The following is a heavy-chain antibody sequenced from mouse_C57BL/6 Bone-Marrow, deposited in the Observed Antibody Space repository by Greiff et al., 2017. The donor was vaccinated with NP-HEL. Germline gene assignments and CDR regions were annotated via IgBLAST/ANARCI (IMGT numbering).Heavy chain of an antibody. CDR2: INPNNGGT. D-gene: IGHD2-3*01. J-gene: IGHJ4*01. CDR1: GYTFTDYY. V-gene: IGHV1-26*01. CDR3: ATYGYYRSMDY. Sequence: VQLQQSGPELVKPGASVKISCKASGYTFTDYYMNWVKQSHGKSLEWIGDINPNNGGTSYNQKFKGKATLTVDKSSSTAYMELRSLTSEDSAVYYCATYGYYRSMDYWGQGTSVTVSS.